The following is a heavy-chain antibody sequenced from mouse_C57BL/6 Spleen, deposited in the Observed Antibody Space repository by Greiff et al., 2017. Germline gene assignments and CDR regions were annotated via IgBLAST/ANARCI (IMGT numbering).Heavy chain of an antibody. J-gene: IGHJ4*01. D-gene: IGHD1-1*01. Sequence: VQLKESGPGLAKPSQTLSLTCSVTGYSITSDYWNWIRKFPGNKLEYMGYISYSGSTYYNPSLKSRISITRDTSKNQYYLQLNSVTTEDTATYYCARCPYYYGSSDYAMDYWGQGTSVTVSS. CDR1: GYSITSDY. CDR3: ARCPYYYGSSDYAMDY. V-gene: IGHV3-8*01. CDR2: ISYSGST.